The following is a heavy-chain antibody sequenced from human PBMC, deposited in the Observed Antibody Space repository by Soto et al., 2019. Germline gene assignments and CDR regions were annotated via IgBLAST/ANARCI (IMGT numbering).Heavy chain of an antibody. CDR1: GFTFSSYA. V-gene: IGHV3-23*01. Sequence: GSLRLSCAASGFTFSSYALGWVRQGPGKGLEWVAVVSIGGSTHYADSVRGRFTISRDNSKNTLSLQMNSLTAEDTAVDFCAKRRGAGGHFDYWGQGALVTVSS. CDR3: AKRRGAGGHFDY. D-gene: IGHD2-15*01. J-gene: IGHJ4*02. CDR2: VSIGGST.